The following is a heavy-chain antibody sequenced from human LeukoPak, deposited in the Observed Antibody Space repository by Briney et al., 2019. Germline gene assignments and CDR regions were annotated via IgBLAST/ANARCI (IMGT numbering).Heavy chain of an antibody. D-gene: IGHD6-19*01. CDR3: ARHSGAGTGFVY. J-gene: IGHJ4*02. CDR2: IYYSGST. V-gene: IGHV4-59*08. Sequence: SETLSLTCTVPGGSTSSYYWSWIRQPPGKGLEWIGYIYYSGSTNYNPSLKGRLTISIDTSKNQFSLKLSSVTAADTAVYYCARHSGAGTGFVYWGQGTLVTVSS. CDR1: GGSTSSYY.